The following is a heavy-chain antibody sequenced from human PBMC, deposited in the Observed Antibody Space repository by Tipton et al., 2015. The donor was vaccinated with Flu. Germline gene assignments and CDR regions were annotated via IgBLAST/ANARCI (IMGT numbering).Heavy chain of an antibody. CDR3: ARVSKHFDDVLDV. CDR2: IYSSGST. Sequence: TLSLTCTVSGDSISSYYWSWIRQPAGKGLEWIGRIYSSGSTNYNPSLKSRLTMSLDTSKNQLSLRLSSVTAADTAVYYCARVSKHFDDVLDVWGQGTMVTVSS. J-gene: IGHJ3*01. V-gene: IGHV4-4*07. D-gene: IGHD2/OR15-2a*01. CDR1: GDSISSYY.